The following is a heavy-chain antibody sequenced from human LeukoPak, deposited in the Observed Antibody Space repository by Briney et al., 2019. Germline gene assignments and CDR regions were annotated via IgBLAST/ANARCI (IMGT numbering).Heavy chain of an antibody. D-gene: IGHD3-16*01. J-gene: IGHJ4*02. CDR2: INHSGST. V-gene: IGHV4-34*01. CDR1: GGSFSGYY. Sequence: SETLSLTCAVYGGSFSGYYWSWIRQPPGKGLEWIGEINHSGSTNYNPSLKSRVTISVDTSKNQFSLKLSSVTAADTAVYYCARDPGGWGFDYWGQGTLVTVSS. CDR3: ARDPGGWGFDY.